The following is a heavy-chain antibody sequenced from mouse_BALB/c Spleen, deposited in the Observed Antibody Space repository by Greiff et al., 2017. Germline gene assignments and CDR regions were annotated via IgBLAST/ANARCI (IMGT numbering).Heavy chain of an antibody. D-gene: IGHD5-5*01. CDR2: INPSSGYT. Sequence: QVQLKESGAELARPGASVKMSCKASGYTFTSYTMHWVKQRPGQGLEWIGYINPSSGYTNYNQKFKDKATLTADKSSSTAYMQLSSLTSEDSAVYYCASCGTTLTFAYWGQGTLVTVSA. J-gene: IGHJ3*01. V-gene: IGHV1-4*01. CDR1: GYTFTSYT. CDR3: ASCGTTLTFAY.